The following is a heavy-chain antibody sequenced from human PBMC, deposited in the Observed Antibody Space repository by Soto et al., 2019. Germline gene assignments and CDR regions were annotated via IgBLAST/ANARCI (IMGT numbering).Heavy chain of an antibody. CDR2: IYYSGST. J-gene: IGHJ4*02. Sequence: SETLSLTCTVSGGSVSGGSYYWSWIRQPPGKGLEWIGYIYYSGSTNYNPSLKSRVTISVDTSKNQFSLKLSSVTAADTAVYYCARDRGAIVGATGYWGQGTLVTVSS. V-gene: IGHV4-61*01. CDR1: GGSVSGGSYY. CDR3: ARDRGAIVGATGY. D-gene: IGHD1-26*01.